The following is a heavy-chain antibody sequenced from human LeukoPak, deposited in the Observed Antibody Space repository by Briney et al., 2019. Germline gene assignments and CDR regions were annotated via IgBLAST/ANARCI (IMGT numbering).Heavy chain of an antibody. D-gene: IGHD2-15*01. J-gene: IGHJ6*02. CDR2: ISSNGGST. Sequence: GGSLRLSCAASGFTFSSYAMHWVRQAPGKGLEYVSAISSNGGSTYYANSVKGRFTISRDNSKNTLYLQMGSLRAEDMAVYYCARSVAVVVAATYYYYYGMDVWGQGTTVTVSS. CDR1: GFTFSSYA. V-gene: IGHV3-64*01. CDR3: ARSVAVVVAATYYYYYGMDV.